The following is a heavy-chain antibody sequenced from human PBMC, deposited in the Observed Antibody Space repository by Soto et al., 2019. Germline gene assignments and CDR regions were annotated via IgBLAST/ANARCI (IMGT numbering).Heavy chain of an antibody. Sequence: SETLSLTCTVSGGSISSYYGSWIRQPPGKGLEWIGYIYYSGSTNYNPSLKSRVTISVDTSKNQFSLKLSPVTAADTAIYYCARRDGFSSGWVFDYWGHGTLVTVSS. CDR3: ARRDGFSSGWVFDY. CDR2: IYYSGST. CDR1: GGSISSYY. D-gene: IGHD6-19*01. J-gene: IGHJ4*01. V-gene: IGHV4-59*01.